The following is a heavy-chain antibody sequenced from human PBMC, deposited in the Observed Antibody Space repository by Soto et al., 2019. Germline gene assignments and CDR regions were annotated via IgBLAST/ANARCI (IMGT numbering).Heavy chain of an antibody. V-gene: IGHV4-34*01. Sequence: WETLSLTCAVYNGSFSVYYWTWIRQTPGKGLEWIGEINHSGSTNYNPSLKSRVAISVDTSKNQFSLKLSSVTAADTAVYYCARDSTRRGACDIWGQGTMVTVSS. CDR2: INHSGST. CDR3: ARDSTRRGACDI. D-gene: IGHD3-22*01. J-gene: IGHJ3*02. CDR1: NGSFSVYY.